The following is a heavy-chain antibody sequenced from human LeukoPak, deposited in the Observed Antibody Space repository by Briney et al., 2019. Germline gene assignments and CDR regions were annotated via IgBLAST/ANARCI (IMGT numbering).Heavy chain of an antibody. J-gene: IGHJ4*02. Sequence: SETLSLTCTVSGGSISSYYWSWIRQPPGKGLEWIGYIYTSGSTNYNPSLKSRVTISVDTSKNQFSLKLSSVTAADTAVYYCARAAGGNFDFWGQGALVTVSS. V-gene: IGHV4-4*09. CDR3: ARAAGGNFDF. CDR2: IYTSGST. D-gene: IGHD3-16*01. CDR1: GGSISSYY.